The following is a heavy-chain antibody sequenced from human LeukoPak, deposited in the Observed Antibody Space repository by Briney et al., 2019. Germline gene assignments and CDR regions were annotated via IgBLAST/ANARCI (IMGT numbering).Heavy chain of an antibody. V-gene: IGHV4-31*03. D-gene: IGHD1-1*01. CDR1: GGSISSGGYY. CDR3: ARDNSSYYYYYMDV. J-gene: IGHJ6*03. CDR2: IYYSGST. Sequence: SQTLSLTCTVSGGSISSGGYYWSWIRQHPGKGQEWIGYIYYSGSTYYNPSLKSRVTISVDTSKNQFSLKLSSVTAADTAVYYCARDNSSYYYYYMDVWGKGTTVTVSS.